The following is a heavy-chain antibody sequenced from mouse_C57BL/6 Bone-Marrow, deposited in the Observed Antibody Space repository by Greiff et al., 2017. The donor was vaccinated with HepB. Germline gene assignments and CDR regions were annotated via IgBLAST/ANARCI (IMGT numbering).Heavy chain of an antibody. CDR3: ATSPRGYFYYAMDY. J-gene: IGHJ4*01. D-gene: IGHD2-3*01. V-gene: IGHV1-18*01. Sequence: EVQLQQSGPELVKPGASVKIPCKASGYTFTDYNMDWVKQSHGKSLEWIGDINPNNGGTIYNQKFKGKATLTVDKSSSTAYMELRSLTSEDTAVYYCATSPRGYFYYAMDYWGQGTSVTVSS. CDR1: GYTFTDYN. CDR2: INPNNGGT.